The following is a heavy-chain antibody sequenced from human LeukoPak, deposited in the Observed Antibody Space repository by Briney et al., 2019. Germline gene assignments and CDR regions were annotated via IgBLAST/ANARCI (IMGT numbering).Heavy chain of an antibody. CDR1: GFTFSSYA. CDR2: ISGSGGST. J-gene: IGHJ4*02. Sequence: GGSLRLSCAASGFTFSSYAMSWVRQAPGKGLEWVSAISGSGGSTYYADSVKGRFTISSDNSKNTLYLQMNSLRAEDTDVYYCAKDRYSSSWYGSFDYWGQGTLVTVSS. D-gene: IGHD6-13*01. V-gene: IGHV3-23*01. CDR3: AKDRYSSSWYGSFDY.